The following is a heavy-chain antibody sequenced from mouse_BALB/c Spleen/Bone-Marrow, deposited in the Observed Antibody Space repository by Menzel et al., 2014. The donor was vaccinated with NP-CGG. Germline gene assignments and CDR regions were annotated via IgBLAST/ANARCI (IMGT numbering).Heavy chain of an antibody. V-gene: IGHV5-6-3*01. D-gene: IGHD1-1*01. Sequence: EVKLMESGGGLVQPGGSLKLSCVASGFTFSSYGMSWVRQTPDKRLELVATINNNGGSTYYPDSVKGQFTISRDNAKNTLYLQMSSLKSEDTAMDYCARVYGWYFDVWGAGTTVTVSS. CDR1: GFTFSSYG. CDR2: INNNGGST. J-gene: IGHJ1*01. CDR3: ARVYGWYFDV.